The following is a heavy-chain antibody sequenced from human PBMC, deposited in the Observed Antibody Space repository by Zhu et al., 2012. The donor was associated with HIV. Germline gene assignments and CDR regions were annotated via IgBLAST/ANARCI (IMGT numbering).Heavy chain of an antibody. Sequence: QVQLQESGPGLVKPSETLSLTCAVSGYSISSGYYWGWIRQPPGKGLEWIGSIYHSGSTYYNPSLKSRVTISVDTSKNQFSLKLSSVTAADTAVYYCASHYYGSGSADDAFDIWGQGTMVTVSS. V-gene: IGHV4-38-2*01. CDR3: ASHYYGSGSADDAFDI. CDR2: IYHSGST. CDR1: GYSISSGYY. D-gene: IGHD3-10*01. J-gene: IGHJ3*02.